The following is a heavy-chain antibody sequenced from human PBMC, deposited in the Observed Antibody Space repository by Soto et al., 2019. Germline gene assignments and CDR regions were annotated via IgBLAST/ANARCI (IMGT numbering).Heavy chain of an antibody. J-gene: IGHJ6*03. CDR3: ARDHGSSGGYYYYYYMDV. V-gene: IGHV1-3*01. D-gene: IGHD6-19*01. CDR2: INAGNGNT. Sequence: QVQLVQSGAEVKKPGASVKVSCKASGYTFTSYAMHWVRQAPGQRLEWMGWINAGNGNTKYSQKFQGRVTITRDTSASTAYMELSSLRSEDTAVYYCARDHGSSGGYYYYYYMDVWGKGTTVTVSS. CDR1: GYTFTSYA.